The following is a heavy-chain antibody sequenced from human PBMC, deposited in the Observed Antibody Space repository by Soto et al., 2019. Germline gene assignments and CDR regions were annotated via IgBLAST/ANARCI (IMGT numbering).Heavy chain of an antibody. CDR2: ISSSSSYI. D-gene: IGHD4-17*01. Sequence: GGSLRVSCAASGFTFSSYSMNWVRQAPGKGLEWVSSISSSSSYIYYADSVKGRFTISRDNSKNSLYLQMNSLTTEDTAFYYCGKDGAVSDYTYLDYWGQGALVTVSS. V-gene: IGHV3-21*04. J-gene: IGHJ4*02. CDR1: GFTFSSYS. CDR3: GKDGAVSDYTYLDY.